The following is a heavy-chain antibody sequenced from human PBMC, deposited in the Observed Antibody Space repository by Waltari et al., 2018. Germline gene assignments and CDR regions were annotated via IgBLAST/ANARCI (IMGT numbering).Heavy chain of an antibody. CDR1: GGSISSSSYY. V-gene: IGHV4-39*07. Sequence: QLQLQESGPGLVKPSETLSLTCTVSGGSISSSSYYWGWIRQPPGKGLEWIGSIYYSGSTYYNPSLKSRVTISVDTSKIQFSLKLSSVTAADTAVYYCARDLTKTRWFRDPSGAFDIWGQGTMVTVSS. D-gene: IGHD3-10*01. CDR2: IYYSGST. J-gene: IGHJ3*02. CDR3: ARDLTKTRWFRDPSGAFDI.